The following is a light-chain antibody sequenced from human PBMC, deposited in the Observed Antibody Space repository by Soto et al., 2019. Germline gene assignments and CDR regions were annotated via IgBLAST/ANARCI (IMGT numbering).Light chain of an antibody. CDR1: QSVSSSH. J-gene: IGKJ2*02. V-gene: IGKV3-20*01. CDR2: DTS. CDR3: QQYGTSPCT. Sequence: EVELTQSPGTLSLSPGERATLSCRASQSVSSSHLAWYQQKRGQAPRLLIYDTSTRATGIPDRFSGSGSGTDFTLIISRLEPEDFAMYYCQQYGTSPCTFGQGTKVDIK.